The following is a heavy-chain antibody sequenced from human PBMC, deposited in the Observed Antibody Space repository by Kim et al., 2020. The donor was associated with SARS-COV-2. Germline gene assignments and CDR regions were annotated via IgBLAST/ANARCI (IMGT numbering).Heavy chain of an antibody. CDR3: ARDNLVVGDYYFDY. J-gene: IGHJ4*02. Sequence: GGSLRLSCAASGFTFSSYWMSWVRQAPGKGLEWVANIKQDGSEKYYVDSVKGRFTISRDNAKNSLYLQMNSLRAEDTAVYYCARDNLVVGDYYFDYWGQGTLVTISS. V-gene: IGHV3-7*01. CDR2: IKQDGSEK. CDR1: GFTFSSYW. D-gene: IGHD1-26*01.